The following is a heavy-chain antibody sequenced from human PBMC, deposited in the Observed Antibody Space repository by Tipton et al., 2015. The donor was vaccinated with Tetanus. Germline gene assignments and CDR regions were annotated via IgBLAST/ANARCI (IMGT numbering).Heavy chain of an antibody. V-gene: IGHV3-23*01. CDR3: AKPTRMTSQYFQH. J-gene: IGHJ1*01. CDR2: ISGSGGST. Sequence: SLRLSCAASGFTFSSYAMSWVRQAPGKGLEWVSAISGSGGSTYYADSVKGRFTISRDNSKNTLYLQMNSLRAEDTAVYYCAKPTRMTSQYFQHWGQGTLVTVSS. CDR1: GFTFSSYA.